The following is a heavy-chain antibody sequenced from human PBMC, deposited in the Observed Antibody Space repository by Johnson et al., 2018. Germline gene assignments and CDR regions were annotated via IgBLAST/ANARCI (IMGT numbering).Heavy chain of an antibody. CDR2: IRSKADGGTT. Sequence: VQLVESGGGLVQPGLSLRLSCTASGFTFGDYAMSWFRQAPGKGLEWVGFIRSKADGGTTEYAASVKGRFTISRDDSKSTSYLQMNSLNTEDTDEYYSARRATFFGVVIQGMDVWGKGTTVNVSS. V-gene: IGHV3-49*03. CDR3: ARRATFFGVVIQGMDV. D-gene: IGHD3-3*01. J-gene: IGHJ6*03. CDR1: GFTFGDYA.